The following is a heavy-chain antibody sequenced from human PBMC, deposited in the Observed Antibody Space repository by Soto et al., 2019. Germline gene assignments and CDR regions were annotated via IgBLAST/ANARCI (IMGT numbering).Heavy chain of an antibody. CDR2: ISGSGGST. D-gene: IGHD3-22*01. CDR1: RFTFSSYA. J-gene: IGHJ4*02. V-gene: IGHV3-23*01. Sequence: GGSLRLSCAASRFTFSSYAMSWVRQAPGKGLEWVSAISGSGGSTYYADSVKGRFTISRDNSKNTLYLQMNSLRAEDTAVYYCANNHYYDSSGYYAHFDYWGQGTLVTVSS. CDR3: ANNHYYDSSGYYAHFDY.